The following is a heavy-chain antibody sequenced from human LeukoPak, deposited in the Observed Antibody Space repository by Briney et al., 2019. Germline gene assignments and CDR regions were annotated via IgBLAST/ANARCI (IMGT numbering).Heavy chain of an antibody. D-gene: IGHD7-27*01. CDR3: GTGSASDI. Sequence: GGSLRLSWAGSGFNFSSYSMSWVRQATGKGLKWVGRITRKTDGETTDYAAPVKGRFTISRDDSKNTLYLQMNSLKIEDTAVYYCGTGSASDIWGQGTMVTVSS. J-gene: IGHJ3*02. CDR1: GFNFSSYS. CDR2: ITRKTDGETT. V-gene: IGHV3-15*01.